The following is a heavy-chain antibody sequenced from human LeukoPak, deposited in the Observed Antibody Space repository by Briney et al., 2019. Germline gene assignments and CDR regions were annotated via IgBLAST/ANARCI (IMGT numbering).Heavy chain of an antibody. CDR1: GRSLSGYY. CDR3: ARAAGGIQLWNNWFDP. V-gene: IGHV4-34*01. CDR2: INHSGST. J-gene: IGHJ5*01. D-gene: IGHD5-18*01. Sequence: SETLSLTCAVYGRSLSGYYWSWIRQPPGKGLEWIGEINHSGSTNYNPSLKSRVTISVDTSKNQFSLKLSSVTAADTAVYYCARAAGGIQLWNNWFDPWGQGTLVTASS.